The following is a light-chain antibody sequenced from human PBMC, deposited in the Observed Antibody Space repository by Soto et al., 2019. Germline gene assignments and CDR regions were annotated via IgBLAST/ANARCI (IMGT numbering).Light chain of an antibody. CDR3: SSYTSSNTGI. CDR2: DVR. Sequence: QSALTQPASVSGSPGQSITISCTGTSSDVGGYNYISWYQQHPGKAPKFIIYDVRNRPSGVSNRFSGSRSGNTASLTISGLQAEDEADYYCSSYTSSNTGIFGGGTKLTVL. J-gene: IGLJ2*01. V-gene: IGLV2-14*03. CDR1: SSDVGGYNY.